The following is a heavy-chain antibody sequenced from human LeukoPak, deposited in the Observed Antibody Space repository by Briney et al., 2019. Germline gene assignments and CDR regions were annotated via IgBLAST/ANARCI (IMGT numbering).Heavy chain of an antibody. Sequence: GGSLRLSCAASGFSFSRYGMKWVRQAPGKGLEWVAVISYDGSNKYYANSVKGRFTISRDNSKNTLYLQMNSLRAEDTAVYYCARDSGYCSGGSCYLTSWGFDYWGQGTLVTVSS. J-gene: IGHJ4*02. V-gene: IGHV3-30*03. CDR2: ISYDGSNK. D-gene: IGHD2-15*01. CDR1: GFSFSRYG. CDR3: ARDSGYCSGGSCYLTSWGFDY.